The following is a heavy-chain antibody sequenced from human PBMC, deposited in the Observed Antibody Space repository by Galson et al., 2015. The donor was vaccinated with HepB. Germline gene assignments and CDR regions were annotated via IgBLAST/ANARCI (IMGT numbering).Heavy chain of an antibody. Sequence: SLRLSCAASGFTFSSYSMNWVRQAPGKGLEWVSSISSSSSYIYYADSVKGRFTISRDNAKNSLYLQMNSLRAEDTAVYYCARGGAYIWGSSRAFDIWGQGTMVTVSS. CDR1: GFTFSSYS. D-gene: IGHD3-16*01. CDR2: ISSSSSYI. V-gene: IGHV3-21*01. J-gene: IGHJ3*02. CDR3: ARGGAYIWGSSRAFDI.